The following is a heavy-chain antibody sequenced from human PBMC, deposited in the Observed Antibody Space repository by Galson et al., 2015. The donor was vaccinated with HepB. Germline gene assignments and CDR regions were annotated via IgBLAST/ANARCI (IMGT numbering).Heavy chain of an antibody. CDR1: GGTFSSYA. CDR2: IIPILGIA. V-gene: IGHV1-69*04. D-gene: IGHD2-2*01. J-gene: IGHJ2*01. CDR3: ARAGGYCSSTSCYWYFDL. Sequence: SVKVSCKASGGTFSSYAISWVRQAPGQGLEWMGRIIPILGIANYAQKFQGRVTITADKSTSTAYMELSSLRSEDTAVYYCARAGGYCSSTSCYWYFDLWGRGTLVTVSS.